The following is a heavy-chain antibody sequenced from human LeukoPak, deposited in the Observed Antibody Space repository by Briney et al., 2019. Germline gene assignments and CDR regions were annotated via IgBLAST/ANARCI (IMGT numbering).Heavy chain of an antibody. Sequence: PSETLSLTCTVSGGSITNYYWSWIRQPPGKGLEWIGYIYYSGSTNYNPSLKSRVTISVDTSKNQFSLKLSSVTAADTAVYYCARDSVGATFDYWGQGTLVTVSS. CDR1: GGSITNYY. J-gene: IGHJ4*02. CDR3: ARDSVGATFDY. D-gene: IGHD1-26*01. V-gene: IGHV4-59*01. CDR2: IYYSGST.